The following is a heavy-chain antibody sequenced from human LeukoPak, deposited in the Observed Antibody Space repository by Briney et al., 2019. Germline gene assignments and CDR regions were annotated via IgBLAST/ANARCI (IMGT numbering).Heavy chain of an antibody. D-gene: IGHD3-10*01. CDR3: TLIKGWGSGTYYLDY. CDR2: IKSKSAGGTV. V-gene: IGHV3-15*01. CDR1: GFDIHNDW. J-gene: IGHJ4*02. Sequence: GGSLRLSCAASGFDIHNDWMSWVRQAPGRGLEWVGRIKSKSAGGTVDYAAPVNGRFIISRDDSKNTLYLQMNSLKTEDTAMYYCTLIKGWGSGTYYLDYWGQGTLVTVSS.